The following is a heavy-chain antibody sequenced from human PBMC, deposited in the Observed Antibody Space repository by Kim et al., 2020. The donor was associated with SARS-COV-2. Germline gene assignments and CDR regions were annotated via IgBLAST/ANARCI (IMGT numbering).Heavy chain of an antibody. CDR2: IYYSGKS. CDR1: GDSLNSNGYY. V-gene: IGHV4-39*01. CDR3: ARQLELYYFFYYGLDV. J-gene: IGHJ6*02. Sequence: SETLSLTCTVSGDSLNSNGYYWGWIRQPPGKGLEWIGSIYYSGKSYYNPSLSSRVTMSIHTSKNQFSLNLSSVTAADTAIYYCARQLELYYFFYYGLDVWGRGTTVTVSS. D-gene: IGHD1-7*01.